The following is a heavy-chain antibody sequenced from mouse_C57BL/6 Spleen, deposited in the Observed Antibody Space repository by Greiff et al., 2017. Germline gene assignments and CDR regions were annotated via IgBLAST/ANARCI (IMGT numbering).Heavy chain of an antibody. D-gene: IGHD4-1*01. Sequence: EVMLVESGGGLVQPGGSLSLSCAASGFTFTDYYMSWVRQPPGKALEWLGFIRNKANGYTTEYSASVKGRFTISRDNSQSILYLQMNALRAEDSATYYCASGAYYYAMDYWGQGTSVTVSS. V-gene: IGHV7-3*01. J-gene: IGHJ4*01. CDR3: ASGAYYYAMDY. CDR2: IRNKANGYTT. CDR1: GFTFTDYY.